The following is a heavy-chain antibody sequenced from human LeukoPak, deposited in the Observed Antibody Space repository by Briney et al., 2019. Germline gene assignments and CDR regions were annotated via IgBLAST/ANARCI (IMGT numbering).Heavy chain of an antibody. Sequence: PSETLSLTCAVSGYSISSGYYWGWIRQPPGKGLEWIGSIYHSGSTYYNPPLKSRVTKSVDTSKNQFSLKLSSVTAADTAVYYCARLDAGGYCSSTSCRTDAFDIWGQGTMVTVSS. J-gene: IGHJ3*02. V-gene: IGHV4-38-2*01. D-gene: IGHD2-2*01. CDR3: ARLDAGGYCSSTSCRTDAFDI. CDR2: IYHSGST. CDR1: GYSISSGYY.